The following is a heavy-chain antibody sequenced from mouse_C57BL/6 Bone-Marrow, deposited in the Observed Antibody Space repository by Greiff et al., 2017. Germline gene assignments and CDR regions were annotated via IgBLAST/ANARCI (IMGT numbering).Heavy chain of an antibody. V-gene: IGHV15-2*01. J-gene: IGHJ1*03. D-gene: IGHD1-1*01. CDR2: ILPSIGRT. CDR1: DSEVFPIAY. Sequence: QVQLKESGSELRSPGSSVKLSCKDFDSEVFPIAYMSWVRQKPGHGFEWIGGILPSIGRTIYGEKFEDKATLDADTLSNTAYVELNSLTSEDSAIYYCAIHYYGSSTPYWYFDVWGTGTTVTVSS. CDR3: AIHYYGSSTPYWYFDV.